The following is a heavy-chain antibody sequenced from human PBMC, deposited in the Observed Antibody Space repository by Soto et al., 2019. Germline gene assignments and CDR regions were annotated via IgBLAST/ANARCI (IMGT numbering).Heavy chain of an antibody. J-gene: IGHJ4*02. Sequence: GGSLRLSCVASGFSSSSYAMNWVRQAQGKGLEWFSTISGSFGSTYYAYSVQGRFTVSRNNSKNTLYLQMNSRRAEVTAVYYCASRSATVLSLTYRGPGTQVTVSS. CDR3: ASRSATVLSLTY. V-gene: IGHV3-23*01. CDR1: GFSSSSYA. D-gene: IGHD2-8*01. CDR2: ISGSFGST.